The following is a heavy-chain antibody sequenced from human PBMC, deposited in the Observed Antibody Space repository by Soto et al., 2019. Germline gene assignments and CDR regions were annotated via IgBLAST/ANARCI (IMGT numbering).Heavy chain of an antibody. J-gene: IGHJ3*02. CDR1: GFTFSSYW. Sequence: GGSLRLSCAASGFTFSSYWMSWVRQAPGKGLEWVANIKQDGSEKYYVDSVKGRFTISRDNAKNSLYLQMNSLRAEDTAVYYCASLGIFPNDAFDIWGQGTMVTVSS. CDR3: ASLGIFPNDAFDI. CDR2: IKQDGSEK. D-gene: IGHD7-27*01. V-gene: IGHV3-7*03.